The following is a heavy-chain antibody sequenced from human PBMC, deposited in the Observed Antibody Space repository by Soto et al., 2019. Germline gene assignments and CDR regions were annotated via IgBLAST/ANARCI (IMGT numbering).Heavy chain of an antibody. Sequence: LSLTCTVSGGSISSSSYYWGWIRQPPGKGLEWIGSIYYSGSTYYNPSLKSRVTISVDTSKNQFSLKLSSVTAADTAVYYCARGEIVVVIHAFDIWGQGTMVTVSS. V-gene: IGHV4-39*01. CDR3: ARGEIVVVIHAFDI. CDR2: IYYSGST. CDR1: GGSISSSSYY. J-gene: IGHJ3*02. D-gene: IGHD3-22*01.